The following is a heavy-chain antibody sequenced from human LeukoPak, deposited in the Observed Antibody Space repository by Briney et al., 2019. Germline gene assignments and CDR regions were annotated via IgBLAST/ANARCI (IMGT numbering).Heavy chain of an antibody. D-gene: IGHD2-2*01. J-gene: IGHJ4*02. Sequence: ASVKVSCKASGYTFTGYHMHWVRQAPGQGLEWMGRINPNSGDTNYAQKFRGRVTMTRDTSISAAYMELSRLRSDDTAVYYCARGYCSSTSCLFDYWGQGTLVTVSS. V-gene: IGHV1-2*06. CDR1: GYTFTGYH. CDR2: INPNSGDT. CDR3: ARGYCSSTSCLFDY.